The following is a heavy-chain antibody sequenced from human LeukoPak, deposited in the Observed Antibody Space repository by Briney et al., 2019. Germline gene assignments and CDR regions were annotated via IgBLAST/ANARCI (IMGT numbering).Heavy chain of an antibody. D-gene: IGHD3-22*01. CDR1: GGSISSYY. CDR2: IYYSGST. V-gene: IGHV4-59*01. J-gene: IGHJ4*02. Sequence: PSETLSLTCTVSGGSISSYYWSWIRQPPGKGLEWIGYIYYSGSTNYNPSLKSRVTISVDTSKNQFSLKLSSVTAADMAVYYCARVSGYYYDSRGYFDYWGQGTLVTVSS. CDR3: ARVSGYYYDSRGYFDY.